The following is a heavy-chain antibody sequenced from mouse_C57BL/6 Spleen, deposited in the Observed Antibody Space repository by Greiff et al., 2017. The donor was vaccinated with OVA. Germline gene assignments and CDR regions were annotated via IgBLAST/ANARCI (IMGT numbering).Heavy chain of an antibody. CDR3: ARELGGAWFAY. CDR1: GYTFTSYW. Sequence: QVQLQQPGAELVKPGASVKLSCKASGYTFTSYWMHWVKQRPGQGLEWIGMIHPNSGSTNYNEKFKSKATLTVDKSSSTAYMQLSSLTSEDSAVYYCARELGGAWFAYWGQGTLVTVSA. V-gene: IGHV1-64*01. D-gene: IGHD4-1*01. CDR2: IHPNSGST. J-gene: IGHJ3*01.